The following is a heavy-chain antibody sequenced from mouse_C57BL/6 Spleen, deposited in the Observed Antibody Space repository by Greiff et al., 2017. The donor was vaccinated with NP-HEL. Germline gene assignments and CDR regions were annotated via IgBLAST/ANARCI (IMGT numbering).Heavy chain of an antibody. V-gene: IGHV1-54*01. J-gene: IGHJ2*01. CDR1: GYAFTNYL. Sequence: QVQLKQSGAELVRPGTSVKVSCKASGYAFTNYLIEWVKQRPGQGLEWIGVINPGSGGTNYNEKFKGKATLTADKSSSTAYMQLSSLTSEDSAVYFCARSGDYDGGDDYWGQGTTLTVSS. CDR3: ARSGDYDGGDDY. CDR2: INPGSGGT. D-gene: IGHD2-4*01.